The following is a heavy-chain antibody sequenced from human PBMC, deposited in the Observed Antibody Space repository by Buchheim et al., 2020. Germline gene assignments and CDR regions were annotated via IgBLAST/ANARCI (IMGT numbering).Heavy chain of an antibody. CDR1: GFTFNTYS. V-gene: IGHV3-48*04. CDR2: ISSGSSII. Sequence: EVQLVESGGGLVQPEGSLRLSCAASGFTFNTYSMNWVRQAPGKGLEWVSYISSGSSIIYYADSVKGRFTISRDNAKNSLYLQMNSLRAEDTAVYYCARGNSGNYVDYWGQGTL. D-gene: IGHD1-26*01. J-gene: IGHJ4*02. CDR3: ARGNSGNYVDY.